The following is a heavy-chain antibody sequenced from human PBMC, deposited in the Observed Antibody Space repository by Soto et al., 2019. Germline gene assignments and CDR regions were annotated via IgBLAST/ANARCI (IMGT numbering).Heavy chain of an antibody. CDR1: GYTFIGYY. Sequence: GASVKVSCKASGYTFIGYYIHWVRQAPGHGLEWMGWINPNSGGTNYAQRFQGWVTMTRDRSISTTYMELSRLKSDAPAVYYWAKVGGGLASLGYYGMDVWGQGTTVTVSS. J-gene: IGHJ6*02. V-gene: IGHV1-2*04. CDR3: AKVGGGLASLGYYGMDV. CDR2: INPNSGGT. D-gene: IGHD3-10*01.